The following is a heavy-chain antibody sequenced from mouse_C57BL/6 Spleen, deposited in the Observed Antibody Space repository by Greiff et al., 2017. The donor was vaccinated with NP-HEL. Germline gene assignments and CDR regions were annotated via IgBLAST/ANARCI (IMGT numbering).Heavy chain of an antibody. CDR1: GYAFSSSW. D-gene: IGHD1-1*01. J-gene: IGHJ2*01. V-gene: IGHV1-82*01. CDR3: ARCYYGSSYGYFDY. Sequence: VKLVESGPELVKPGASVKISCKASGYAFSSSWMNWVKQRPGKGLEWIGRIYPGDGDTNYNGKFKGKATLTADKSSSTAYMQLSSLTSEDSAVYFCARCYYGSSYGYFDYWGQGTTLTVSS. CDR2: IYPGDGDT.